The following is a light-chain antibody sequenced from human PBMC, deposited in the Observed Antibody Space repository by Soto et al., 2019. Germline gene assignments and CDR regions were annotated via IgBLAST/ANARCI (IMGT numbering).Light chain of an antibody. J-gene: IGLJ1*01. Sequence: QSALIQPASVSGSPGQSITISCTGTSRDVGGSNYVSWYQHHPHRAPKLLIYEVSYRPSGVSIRSSGSKSGNTASLPISGLQAEDEADYYCSSYTSSNTLEVFGVGTKVTVL. CDR1: SRDVGGSNY. V-gene: IGLV2-14*01. CDR3: SSYTSSNTLEV. CDR2: EVS.